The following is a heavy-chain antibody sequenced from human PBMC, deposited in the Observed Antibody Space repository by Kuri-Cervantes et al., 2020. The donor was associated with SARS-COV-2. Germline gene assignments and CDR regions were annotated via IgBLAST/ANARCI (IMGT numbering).Heavy chain of an antibody. CDR3: AREKGSSSWPIDY. V-gene: IGHV3-20*04. D-gene: IGHD6-13*01. CDR1: GFTFDDYG. CDR2: INWNGGST. Sequence: GESLKISCAASGFTFDDYGMSWVRQAPGKGLEWVSGINWNGGSTGYADSVKGRFTISRDNSKNTLYLQMNSLRAEDTAMYYCAREKGSSSWPIDYWGQGTLVTVSS. J-gene: IGHJ4*02.